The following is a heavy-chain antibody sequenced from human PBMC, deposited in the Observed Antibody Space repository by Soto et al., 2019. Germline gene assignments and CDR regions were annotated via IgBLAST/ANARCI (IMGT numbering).Heavy chain of an antibody. CDR3: ARVSPPPDY. CDR1: GFICSSCW. CDR2: IKQDGSER. J-gene: IGHJ4*02. V-gene: IGHV3-7*05. Sequence: DVQLVESGGDLVQPGGSLRLSCGASGFICSSCWMSWVRQAPGKGLEWVANIKQDGSERHYVDSVEGRFTISRDTAKNSLYLQMNSLRAEDTAVYYCARVSPPPDYWGQGTLVTVSS.